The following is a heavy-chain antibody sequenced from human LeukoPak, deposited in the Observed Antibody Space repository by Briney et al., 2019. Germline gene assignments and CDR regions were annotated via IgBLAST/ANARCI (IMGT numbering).Heavy chain of an antibody. V-gene: IGHV4-31*03. CDR1: GGSISSGGYS. D-gene: IGHD2-2*01. Sequence: PSQTLSLTCTVSGGSISSGGYSWSWIRQHPGKGLEWIGYIYYSGSTYYNPSLKSRVTISVDTSKNQFSLKLSSVTAADTAVYYCARELRRYCSSTSCYSDAFDIWGQGTMVTVSS. CDR3: ARELRRYCSSTSCYSDAFDI. CDR2: IYYSGST. J-gene: IGHJ3*02.